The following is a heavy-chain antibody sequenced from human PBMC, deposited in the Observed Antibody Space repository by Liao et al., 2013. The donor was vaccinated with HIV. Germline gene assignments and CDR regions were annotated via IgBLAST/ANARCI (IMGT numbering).Heavy chain of an antibody. J-gene: IGHJ4*02. V-gene: IGHV4-34*01. CDR2: INHSGST. Sequence: QVQLQESGPGLVKPSETLSLTCAVYGGSFSGYYWSWIRQPPGKGLEWIGEINHSGSTNYNPSLKSRVTISVDTSKNQFSLKLSSVTAADTAVYYCASQYYDFWSGYAEDYWGQGTLVTSPQ. CDR1: GGSFSGYY. D-gene: IGHD3-3*01. CDR3: ASQYYDFWSGYAEDY.